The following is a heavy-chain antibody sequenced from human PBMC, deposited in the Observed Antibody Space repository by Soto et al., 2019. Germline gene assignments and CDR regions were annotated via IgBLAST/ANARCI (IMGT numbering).Heavy chain of an antibody. CDR2: IYSSGST. CDR1: GGSISSYY. J-gene: IGHJ4*02. CDR3: ARGGSLRYFDWSIDY. D-gene: IGHD3-9*01. V-gene: IGHV4-59*01. Sequence: TSETLSLTCTVSGGSISSYYWSWIRQPPGKGLEWIGYIYSSGSTNYNPSLKSRVTISVDTSKNQFSLKLSSVTAADTAVYYCARGGSLRYFDWSIDYWGQGTLVTVFS.